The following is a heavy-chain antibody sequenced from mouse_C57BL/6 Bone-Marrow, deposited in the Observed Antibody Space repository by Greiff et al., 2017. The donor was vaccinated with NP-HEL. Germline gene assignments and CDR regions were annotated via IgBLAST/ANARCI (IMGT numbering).Heavy chain of an antibody. Sequence: DVHLVESGGGLVQPGESLKLSCESNEYEFPSHDMSWVRKTPEKRLELVAAINSDGGSTYYPDTMERRFIISRDNTKKTLYLQMSSLRCEDTALYYCARRDPRGYFDVWGTGTTVTVSS. CDR2: INSDGGST. CDR1: EYEFPSHD. V-gene: IGHV5-2*01. CDR3: ARRDPRGYFDV. J-gene: IGHJ1*03.